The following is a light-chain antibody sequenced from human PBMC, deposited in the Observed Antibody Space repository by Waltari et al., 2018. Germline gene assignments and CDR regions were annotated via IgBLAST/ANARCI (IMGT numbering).Light chain of an antibody. V-gene: IGKV3-15*01. CDR1: QRISRN. J-gene: IGKJ1*01. CDR2: DAS. Sequence: EIVMTQSPATLSVSPGERATLSCRTSQRISRNLAWYHHRPGQAPRLLIYDASTRATGIPARFSGSGSGTEFTLTISSLQSEDCALYYCQQYNNWPQTFGQGTKVEIE. CDR3: QQYNNWPQT.